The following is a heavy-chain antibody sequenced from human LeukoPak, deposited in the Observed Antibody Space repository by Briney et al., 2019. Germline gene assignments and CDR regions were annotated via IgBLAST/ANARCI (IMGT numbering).Heavy chain of an antibody. CDR2: INSADNVE. D-gene: IGHD2-8*01. V-gene: IGHV3-48*03. CDR1: GFSLRSSE. Sequence: GGSLRLSCAASGFSLRSSEMNWVRQAPGKGPEWVAHINSADNVEYYTDSVRGRFTMSRDNAKDLLYLHLNSLRDEDTAVYYCARDTVNGPFVISLDLWGQEVLVTVSS. CDR3: ARDTVNGPFVISLDL. J-gene: IGHJ5*02.